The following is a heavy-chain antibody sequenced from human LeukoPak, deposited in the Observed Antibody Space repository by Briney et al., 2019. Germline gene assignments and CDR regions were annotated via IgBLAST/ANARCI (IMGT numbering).Heavy chain of an antibody. D-gene: IGHD3-22*01. CDR3: AKDSAHYDSSGFDY. Sequence: HSGGSLRLSCAASGFTFDDYAMHWVRHAPGKGLEWVSGISWNSGSIGYADSVKGRFTISRDNAKNSLYLQMNSLRAEDTALYYCAKDSAHYDSSGFDYWGQGTLVTVSS. J-gene: IGHJ4*02. CDR1: GFTFDDYA. V-gene: IGHV3-9*01. CDR2: ISWNSGSI.